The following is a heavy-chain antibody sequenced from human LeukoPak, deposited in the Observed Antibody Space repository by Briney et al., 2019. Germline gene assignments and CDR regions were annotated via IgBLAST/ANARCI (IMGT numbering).Heavy chain of an antibody. J-gene: IGHJ6*04. Sequence: GGSLRLSCAASGFTFSSYEMNWVRQPPGKGLEWVSSISSSSSYIYYADSVKGRFTISRDNAKNSLYLQMNSLRAEDTAVYYCAELGITMIGGVWGKGTTVTISS. V-gene: IGHV3-48*03. CDR1: GFTFSSYE. CDR2: ISSSSSYI. D-gene: IGHD3-10*02. CDR3: AELGITMIGGV.